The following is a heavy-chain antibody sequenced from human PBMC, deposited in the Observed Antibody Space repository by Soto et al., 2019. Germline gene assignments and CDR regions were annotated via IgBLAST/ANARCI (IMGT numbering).Heavy chain of an antibody. J-gene: IGHJ6*02. D-gene: IGHD3-9*01. CDR3: ARDTSPRNYDILTGYLGYYYYGMDV. CDR2: IYYSGST. CDR1: GGSISSYY. Sequence: SETLSLTCTVSGGSISSYYWSWIRQPPGKGLEWIGYIYYSGSTNYNPSLKSRVTISVDTSKNQFSLKLSSVTAADTAVYHCARDTSPRNYDILTGYLGYYYYGMDVWGQGTTVTVSS. V-gene: IGHV4-59*01.